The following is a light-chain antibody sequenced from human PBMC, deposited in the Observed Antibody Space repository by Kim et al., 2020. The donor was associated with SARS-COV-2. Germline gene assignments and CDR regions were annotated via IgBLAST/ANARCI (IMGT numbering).Light chain of an antibody. J-gene: IGLJ2*01. CDR2: DVS. Sequence: QSALTQPASVSGSPGQSITISCTGSSSNIGRYNFVSWYRQHPDTAPKLIIYDVSLRPSGVSDRFSGSKSGNTASLTISGLQAEDEADYYCSSYSPSIFIGVIFGGGTKVTVL. V-gene: IGLV2-14*03. CDR3: SSYSPSIFIGVI. CDR1: SSNIGRYNF.